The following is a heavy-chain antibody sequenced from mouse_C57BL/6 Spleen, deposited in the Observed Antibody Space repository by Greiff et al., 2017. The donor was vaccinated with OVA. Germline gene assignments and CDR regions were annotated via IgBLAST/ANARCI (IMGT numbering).Heavy chain of an antibody. V-gene: IGHV1-59*01. D-gene: IGHD3-2*02. Sequence: QVQLQQPGAELVRPGTSVKLSCKASGYTFTSYWMHWVKQRPGQGLEWIGVIDPSDSYTNYNQKFKGKATLTVDTSSSTAYMQLSSLTSEDSAVYYCARGEGSSGYFDYWGQGTTLTVSS. J-gene: IGHJ2*01. CDR1: GYTFTSYW. CDR3: ARGEGSSGYFDY. CDR2: IDPSDSYT.